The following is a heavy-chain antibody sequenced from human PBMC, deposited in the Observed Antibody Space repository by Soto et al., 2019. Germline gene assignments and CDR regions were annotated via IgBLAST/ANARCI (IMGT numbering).Heavy chain of an antibody. J-gene: IGHJ1*01. D-gene: IGHD4-17*01. CDR3: ARGKLYYGDYVEYFQH. CDR2: IIPIFGTA. CDR1: GGTFSSYA. Sequence: QVQLVQSGAEVKKPGSSVKVSCKASGGTFSSYAISWVRQAPGQGLEWMGGIIPIFGTANYAQKFQGRVTITADESTSTAYMELSNLRSEDTAVYYCARGKLYYGDYVEYFQHWGQGTLVTVSS. V-gene: IGHV1-69*01.